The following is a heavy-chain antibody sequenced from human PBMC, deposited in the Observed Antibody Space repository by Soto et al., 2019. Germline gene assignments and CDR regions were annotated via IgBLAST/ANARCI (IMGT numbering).Heavy chain of an antibody. V-gene: IGHV4-59*01. CDR3: ARDHWETSSWLANLDF. D-gene: IGHD6-13*01. CDR2: IYHTGGT. CDR1: GGSISSFY. J-gene: IGHJ4*02. Sequence: QVQLQESGPGLLKPSETLSLTCTVSGGSISSFYWSWIRQSPGKGLDWVGQIYHTGGTNYNPSLKTRVTISIDTSKNQFSLKLTSVTAADTAIYYCARDHWETSSWLANLDFWGQGALVTVSS.